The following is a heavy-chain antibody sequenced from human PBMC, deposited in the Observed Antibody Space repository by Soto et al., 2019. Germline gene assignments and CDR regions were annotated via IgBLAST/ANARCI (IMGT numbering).Heavy chain of an antibody. V-gene: IGHV4-59*01. D-gene: IGHD5-12*01. CDR2: VFQTGST. CDR1: GASITTYY. CDR3: TRGEGYHLY. J-gene: IGHJ4*02. Sequence: QVQLRESGPGPVRPSETLSLTCSVSGASITTYYWSWIRQPPGKGLEWIGYVFQTGSTNYNPSLSSRVTMSVDTSKNQFSLSLTSVTAADTAVYYWTRGEGYHLYWGQGTLVTVSS.